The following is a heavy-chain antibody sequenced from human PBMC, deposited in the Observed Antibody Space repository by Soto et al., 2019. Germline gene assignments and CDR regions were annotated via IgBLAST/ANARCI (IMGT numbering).Heavy chain of an antibody. V-gene: IGHV3-74*01. CDR1: GFTFSSYW. Sequence: EVQLVESGGGLVQPGGSLRLSCAASGFTFSSYWMHWVRQAPGKGLVWVSRINSDGSSTSYADSVKGRFTISRDNAKNTLYRQMNSLRAEDTAVYYCARSYCSGGSCYFSGDDAFDIWGQGTMVTVSS. D-gene: IGHD2-15*01. J-gene: IGHJ3*02. CDR3: ARSYCSGGSCYFSGDDAFDI. CDR2: INSDGSST.